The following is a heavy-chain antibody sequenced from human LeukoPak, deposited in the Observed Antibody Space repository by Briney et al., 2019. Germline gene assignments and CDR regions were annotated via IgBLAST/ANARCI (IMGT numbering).Heavy chain of an antibody. J-gene: IGHJ4*02. Sequence: PGGSLRLSCAASGFTFSGSAMHWVRQASGEGLEWVGRIRSKANSYATAYAASVKGRFIISRDDSKNTAYLQMNSLKTEDTAVYYCTRHNGDYCSGGSCYWNGVDYWGQGTLVTVSS. CDR3: TRHNGDYCSGGSCYWNGVDY. V-gene: IGHV3-73*01. D-gene: IGHD2-15*01. CDR1: GFTFSGSA. CDR2: IRSKANSYAT.